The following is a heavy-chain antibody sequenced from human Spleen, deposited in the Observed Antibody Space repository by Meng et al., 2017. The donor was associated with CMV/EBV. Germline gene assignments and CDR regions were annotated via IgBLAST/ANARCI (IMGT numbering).Heavy chain of an antibody. CDR3: ARDGAVAGNFDY. J-gene: IGHJ4*02. Sequence: GGSLRLSCVASGFIFNNYEMNWVRKAPGKGLEWLSFISSSGDTMYYADSVKGRFTISRDNTKNSLYLHINSLSAEDTAVYYCARDGAVAGNFDYWGQGTLVTVSS. D-gene: IGHD6-19*01. V-gene: IGHV3-48*03. CDR1: GFIFNNYE. CDR2: ISSSGDTM.